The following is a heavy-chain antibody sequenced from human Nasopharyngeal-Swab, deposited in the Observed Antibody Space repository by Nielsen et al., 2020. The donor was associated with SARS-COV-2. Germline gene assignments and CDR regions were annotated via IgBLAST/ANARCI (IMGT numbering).Heavy chain of an antibody. CDR2: VNSDGSTK. CDR3: GRVGYYRIDY. D-gene: IGHD2-15*01. CDR1: GFTFSSYW. Sequence: GGSLRLSCSASGFTFSSYWMQWVRQAPGKGLEWVARVNSDGSTKNHADSLQGRFSISRDNVKNEVYLQVSGLRDEDTAVYYCGRVGYYRIDYWGQGTLVTVSS. J-gene: IGHJ4*02. V-gene: IGHV3-74*01.